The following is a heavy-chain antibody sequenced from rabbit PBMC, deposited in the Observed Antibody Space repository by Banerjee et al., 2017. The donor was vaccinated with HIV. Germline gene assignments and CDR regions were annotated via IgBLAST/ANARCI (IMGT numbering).Heavy chain of an antibody. V-gene: IGHV1S40*01. CDR2: IYGGSSGST. CDR3: AREAGTGGYAFNL. J-gene: IGHJ4*01. D-gene: IGHD7-1*01. CDR1: GFSFSTNYY. Sequence: QSLEESGGDLVKPGASLTLTCTASGFSFSTNYYMCWVRQAPGKGLEWIACIYGGSSGSTYYASWAKGRFTISKTSSTTVTLQMTSLTAADTATYFCAREAGTGGYAFNLWGPGTLVTVS.